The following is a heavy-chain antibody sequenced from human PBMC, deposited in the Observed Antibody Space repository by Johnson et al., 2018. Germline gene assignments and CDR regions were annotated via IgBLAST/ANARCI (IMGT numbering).Heavy chain of an antibody. CDR2: INSDGSSR. CDR1: GFTFSNYW. J-gene: IGHJ1*01. D-gene: IGHD1-26*01. V-gene: IGHV3-74*02. Sequence: EERLGESGGGLVQPGGSLRLSCAASGFTFSNYWMHWVRQAPGKGLVWVSRINSDGSSRNYADSVKGRFTISRDNAKNTMHLQMNSMNVEDTAVYYCARVRFSGNYVAEYLQYWGQGTLVTVSS. CDR3: ARVRFSGNYVAEYLQY.